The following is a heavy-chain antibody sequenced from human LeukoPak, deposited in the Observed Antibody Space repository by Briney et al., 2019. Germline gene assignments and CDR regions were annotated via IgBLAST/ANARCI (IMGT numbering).Heavy chain of an antibody. D-gene: IGHD1-7*01. Sequence: GGSLRLSCAASGFTFCSYGIHWVRQAPGKGLVWVAVLSSDGSIKDYADSVKGRFSLSRDNAKNSLYLQMNSLRAEDTAVYYCARGGYWNYAVHYCGQGPLVSVPS. CDR3: ARGGYWNYAVHY. V-gene: IGHV3-30*03. CDR2: LSSDGSIK. CDR1: GFTFCSYG. J-gene: IGHJ4*02.